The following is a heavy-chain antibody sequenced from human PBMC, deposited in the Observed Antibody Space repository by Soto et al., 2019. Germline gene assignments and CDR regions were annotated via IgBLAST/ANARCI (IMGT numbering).Heavy chain of an antibody. CDR1: GFTFSNAW. Sequence: GGSLRLSCAASGFTFSNAWMSWVRQAPGKGLEWVGRIKSKTDGGTTDYAAPVKGRFTISRDDSKNTLYLQMNSLKTEDTAVYYCTTSGYSSGWPFDYWGQGTLVTVSS. J-gene: IGHJ4*02. CDR3: TTSGYSSGWPFDY. CDR2: IKSKTDGGTT. V-gene: IGHV3-15*01. D-gene: IGHD6-19*01.